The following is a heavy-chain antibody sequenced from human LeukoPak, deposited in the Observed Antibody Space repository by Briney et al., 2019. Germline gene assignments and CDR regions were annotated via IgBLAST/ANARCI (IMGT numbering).Heavy chain of an antibody. V-gene: IGHV3-23*01. J-gene: IGHJ5*02. Sequence: GGSLRLSCAASGFTFSSYAMTWVRQAPGKGLEWVSSIDANGAGTFYADSVKGRFSISRDNAKNTLGLQMHSLTAEDTAVYYCAKDQSYYNWFDPWGQGTLVTASS. CDR1: GFTFSSYA. D-gene: IGHD3-10*01. CDR2: IDANGAGT. CDR3: AKDQSYYNWFDP.